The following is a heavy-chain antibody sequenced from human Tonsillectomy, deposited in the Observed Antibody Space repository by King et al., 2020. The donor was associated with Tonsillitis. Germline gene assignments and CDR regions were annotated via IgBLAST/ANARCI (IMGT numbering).Heavy chain of an antibody. Sequence: QVQLQQWGAGLLKPSETLSLTCAVYGGSFSDYYWSWISQAPGKGLEWIGEINHSGTTNYNPSLKSRVSISVDTSKKQFSLSLGYVTAADTAVYYCARYEDIRSSIFDYWGHGTLVTVSS. CDR3: ARYEDIRSSIFDY. D-gene: IGHD2-15*01. CDR2: INHSGTT. CDR1: GGSFSDYY. V-gene: IGHV4-34*01. J-gene: IGHJ4*01.